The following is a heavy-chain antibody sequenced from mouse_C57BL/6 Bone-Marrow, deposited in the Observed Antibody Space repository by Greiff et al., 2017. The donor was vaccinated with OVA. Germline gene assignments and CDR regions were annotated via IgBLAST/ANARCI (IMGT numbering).Heavy chain of an antibody. D-gene: IGHD1-1*01. J-gene: IGHJ4*01. Sequence: EVKVVESGGGLVQPGGSLKLSCAASGFTFSDYGMAWVRQAPRKGPEWVAFISNLAYSIYYADTVTGRFTISRENAKNTLYLEMSSLRSEDTAMYYCARHHYYGSSYYAMDYWGQGTSVTVSS. CDR1: GFTFSDYG. V-gene: IGHV5-15*01. CDR2: ISNLAYSI. CDR3: ARHHYYGSSYYAMDY.